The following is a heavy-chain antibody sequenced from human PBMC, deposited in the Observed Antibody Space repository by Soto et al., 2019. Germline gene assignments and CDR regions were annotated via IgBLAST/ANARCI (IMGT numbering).Heavy chain of an antibody. CDR3: TRGYGGYETTSQYFDS. D-gene: IGHD5-12*01. CDR1: GFTFGGYP. J-gene: IGHJ4*02. V-gene: IGHV3-49*05. Sequence: EVQLVESGGGLVKPGRSLRLSCTAAGFTFGGYPMTWFRQAPGQGLEWVGFIRGSAYSGTAEYAASVQGRFTISRDDYKGIVYLQMSRQKTEHSAVYFCTRGYGGYETTSQYFDSWGQGTLVTVS. CDR2: IRGSAYSGTA.